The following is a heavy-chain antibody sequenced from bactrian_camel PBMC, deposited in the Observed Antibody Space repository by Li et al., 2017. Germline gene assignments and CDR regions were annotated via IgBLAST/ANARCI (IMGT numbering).Heavy chain of an antibody. CDR2: IDGGSSYR. J-gene: IGHJ4*01. D-gene: IGHD1*01. CDR1: GFTFRTTY. V-gene: IGHV3S6*01. CDR3: ATVITDGY. Sequence: HVQLVESGGGLVQPGGSLRLSRLASGFTFRTTYMHWFRQAPGKGVEWVAVIDGGSSYREYADSVRGRFTISRDNAKNALYLQLNSLKIDDTGMYFCATVITDGYWGLGTQVTVS.